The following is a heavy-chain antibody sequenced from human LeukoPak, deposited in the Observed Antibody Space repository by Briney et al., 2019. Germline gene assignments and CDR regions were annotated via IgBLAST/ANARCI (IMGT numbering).Heavy chain of an antibody. Sequence: ASVKVSCKASGYTFTGYYMHWVRQAPGQGLEWMGIINPSAGSTSYAQKFQGRVTMTRDMSTSTVYMELSSLRSEDTAVYYCEANYYDSSGYYGSDAFDIWGQGTMVTVSS. V-gene: IGHV1-46*01. CDR1: GYTFTGYY. CDR2: INPSAGST. D-gene: IGHD3-22*01. J-gene: IGHJ3*02. CDR3: EANYYDSSGYYGSDAFDI.